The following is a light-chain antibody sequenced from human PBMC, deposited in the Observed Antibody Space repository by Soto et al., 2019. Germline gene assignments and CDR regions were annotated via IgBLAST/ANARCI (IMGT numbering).Light chain of an antibody. CDR2: DVN. V-gene: IGLV2-14*01. J-gene: IGLJ1*01. Sequence: QSALTQPASVSGSPGQSISISCTGTSSDVGAYNFVSWYQQHPDKAPKLVTFDVNNRPSGVSNRVSGSKSGNTASLTISGLRAEDEADYYCTSYTSISTYVFGTGTKLTVL. CDR1: SSDVGAYNF. CDR3: TSYTSISTYV.